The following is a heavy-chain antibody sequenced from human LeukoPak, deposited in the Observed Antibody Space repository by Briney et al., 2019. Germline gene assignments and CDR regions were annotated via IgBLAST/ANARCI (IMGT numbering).Heavy chain of an antibody. CDR1: GGSFSGYY. V-gene: IGHV4-34*01. D-gene: IGHD5-18*01. Sequence: PSETLSLTCAVYGGSFSGYYWSWIRQPPGKGLEWIGEINHSGSTNYNPSLKSRVTISVDTSKNQFSLKLSSVTAADTAVYYCARAGIQLWFHRLLFDYWGRGTLVTVSS. CDR3: ARAGIQLWFHRLLFDY. J-gene: IGHJ4*02. CDR2: INHSGST.